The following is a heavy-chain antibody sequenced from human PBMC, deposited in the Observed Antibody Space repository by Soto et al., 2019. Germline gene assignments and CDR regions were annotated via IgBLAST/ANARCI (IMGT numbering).Heavy chain of an antibody. D-gene: IGHD6-6*01. CDR3: AKVGDVSRAARHVYDYYYFMDV. V-gene: IGHV3-30*18. CDR2: ISYDGSNK. J-gene: IGHJ6*03. Sequence: PGGSLRLSCAASGFTLSSYCMHWVRQAPGKGLERVSVISYDGSNKYYADSVKGRFTISRDNSKNTLYLQMNSLRAEDTAVYYCAKVGDVSRAARHVYDYYYFMDVWGKGTTVTVS. CDR1: GFTLSSYC.